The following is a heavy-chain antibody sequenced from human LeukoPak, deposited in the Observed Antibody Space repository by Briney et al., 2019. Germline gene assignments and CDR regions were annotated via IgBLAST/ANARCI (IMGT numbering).Heavy chain of an antibody. CDR2: FYPGDSDT. J-gene: IGHJ3*02. CDR1: GYSSSIYW. CDR3: ARQLGSPGAFDI. V-gene: IGHV5-51*01. D-gene: IGHD3-16*01. Sequence: GESLKRSCHVSGYSSSIYWIPWWRHMPGKSLEWRGTFYPGDSDTRYNPSFQGQVTISADRSISTAYLQWSRLEASDTAMYYCARQLGSPGAFDIWGQGTMVTVSS.